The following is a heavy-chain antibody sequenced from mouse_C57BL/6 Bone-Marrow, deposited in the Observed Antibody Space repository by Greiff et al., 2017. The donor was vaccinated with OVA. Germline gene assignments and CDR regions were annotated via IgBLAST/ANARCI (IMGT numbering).Heavy chain of an antibody. CDR1: GYTFTSYW. J-gene: IGHJ1*03. CDR2: IYPGNSDT. D-gene: IGHD1-1*01. V-gene: IGHV1-5*01. Sequence: VQLQQSGTVLARPGASVKMSCKTSGYTFTSYWMHWVKQRPGQGLEWIGAIYPGNSDTSYNQKFKGKAKLTAVTSASTAYMELSSLTNEDSAVYYCTRRDYGSSYRYFDVWGTGTTVTVSS. CDR3: TRRDYGSSYRYFDV.